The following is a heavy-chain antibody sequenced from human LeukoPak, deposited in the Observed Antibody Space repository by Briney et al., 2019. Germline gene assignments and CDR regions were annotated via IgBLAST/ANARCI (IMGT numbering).Heavy chain of an antibody. V-gene: IGHV3-7*01. CDR3: ARDGTAAGLYFDL. D-gene: IGHD6-13*01. J-gene: IGHJ4*01. CDR2: IKQDGAEK. CDR1: GFTFSSYW. Sequence: GGSLRLSCGVSGFTFSSYWMNWVRQAPGKGLEWVAGIKQDGAEKSYVDSVKGRFTIPRDNAKNALYLQMSSLRAEDTAVYYCARDGTAAGLYFDLWGQGTLVTVSS.